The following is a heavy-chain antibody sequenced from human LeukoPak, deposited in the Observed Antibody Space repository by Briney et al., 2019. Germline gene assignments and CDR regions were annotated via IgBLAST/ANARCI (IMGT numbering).Heavy chain of an antibody. CDR1: GGTFSSYA. D-gene: IGHD2-15*01. J-gene: IGHJ4*02. V-gene: IGHV1-69*05. Sequence: SVKVSCKGSGGTFSSYAISWVRQAPGQGLEWMGGIIPIFGTANYAQKFQGRVTITTDESTSTAYMKLSRLRSEDTAVYYCACTPISGGHTRSRFDYWGQGTLVTVSS. CDR2: IIPIFGTA. CDR3: ACTPISGGHTRSRFDY.